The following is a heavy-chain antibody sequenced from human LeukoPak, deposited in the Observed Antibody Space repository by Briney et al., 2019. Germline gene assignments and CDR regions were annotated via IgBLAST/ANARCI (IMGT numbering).Heavy chain of an antibody. CDR1: GFTFSSYP. V-gene: IGHV3-30-3*01. CDR3: ASDRAYCSGGSCYSGLDY. Sequence: GGSLRLSCAASGFTFSSYPMHWVRQAPGKGLEWVAVISYDGSNKYYADSVKGRFTISRDNSKNTLYLQMNSLRAEDTAVYYCASDRAYCSGGSCYSGLDYWGQGTLVTVSS. D-gene: IGHD2-15*01. CDR2: ISYDGSNK. J-gene: IGHJ4*02.